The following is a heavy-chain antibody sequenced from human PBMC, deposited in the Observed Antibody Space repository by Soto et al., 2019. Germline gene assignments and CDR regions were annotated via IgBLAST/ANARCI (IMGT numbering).Heavy chain of an antibody. V-gene: IGHV1-18*01. D-gene: IGHD3-10*01. CDR2: ISAYNGNT. J-gene: IGHJ4*02. CDR3: ARDSTKVRGVTDFDY. CDR1: GYTFTTYG. Sequence: QVQLVQSGAEVKKPGASVKVSCKASGYTFTTYGISWVRQAPGQGLEWMGWISAYNGNTNYAQKLQGRVTMTTDTSTTTAYMELRSLRSDDTAVYYCARDSTKVRGVTDFDYWGQGTLVTVSS.